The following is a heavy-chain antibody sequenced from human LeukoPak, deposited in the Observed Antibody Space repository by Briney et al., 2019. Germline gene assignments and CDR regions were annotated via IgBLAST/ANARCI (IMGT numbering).Heavy chain of an antibody. V-gene: IGHV3-23*01. D-gene: IGHD4-17*01. CDR1: GFTFSSYA. CDR3: AKESPTDYRDYQPFGN. Sequence: GGSLRLSCAASGFTFSSYAMSWVRQSPGKGLEWVSAISGSGGGTYYADSVKVRFTISRDNSKNTLYLQMNSLRAEDTAVYYCAKESPTDYRDYQPFGNWGQGTLVTVSS. CDR2: ISGSGGGT. J-gene: IGHJ4*02.